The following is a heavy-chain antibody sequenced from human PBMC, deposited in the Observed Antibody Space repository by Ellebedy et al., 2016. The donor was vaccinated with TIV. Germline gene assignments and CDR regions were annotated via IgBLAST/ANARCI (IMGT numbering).Heavy chain of an antibody. D-gene: IGHD1-1*01. V-gene: IGHV3-53*01. J-gene: IGHJ4*02. CDR2: IYPDGGA. Sequence: GGSLTLSXAASGFTVSSNYMNWVRQAPGKGLEWVSIIYPDGGAYYAGSVKGRFTISRDSSQNSLSLQMNSLRVDDTAVYYCARATLYNRGDDWGQGTLVTVSA. CDR3: ARATLYNRGDD. CDR1: GFTVSSNY.